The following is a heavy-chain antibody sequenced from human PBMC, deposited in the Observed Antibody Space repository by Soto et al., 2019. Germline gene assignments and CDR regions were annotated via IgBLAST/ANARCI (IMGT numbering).Heavy chain of an antibody. CDR2: INHSGST. J-gene: IGHJ4*02. V-gene: IGHV4-34*01. CDR3: ARGGRIAAAGKGSLHY. Sequence: QVQLQQWGAGLLKPSETLSLTCAVYGGSFSGYYWSWIRQPPGKGLEWIGEINHSGSTNYNPSLNSRVTISVDTSKNQFSLKLSSVTAADTAVYYCARGGRIAAAGKGSLHYWGQGTLVTVSS. CDR1: GGSFSGYY. D-gene: IGHD6-13*01.